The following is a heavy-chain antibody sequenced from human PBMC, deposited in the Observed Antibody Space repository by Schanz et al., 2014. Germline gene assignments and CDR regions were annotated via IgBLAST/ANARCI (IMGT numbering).Heavy chain of an antibody. CDR2: ISGSGGST. J-gene: IGHJ4*02. CDR3: ERGGPACYFDD. Sequence: EVQLVESGGGLVQPGGSLRLSCAASGFAFSSYSMNWVRQAPGKGLEWVSAISGSGGSTYYADSVKGRFTISRDNSKISVYIQMNSLRAEDTSVYYCERGGPACYFDDWGQGALVAVSS. V-gene: IGHV3-23*04. CDR1: GFAFSSYS.